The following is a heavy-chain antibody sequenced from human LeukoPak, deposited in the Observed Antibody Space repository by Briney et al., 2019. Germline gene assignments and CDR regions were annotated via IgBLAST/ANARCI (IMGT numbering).Heavy chain of an antibody. CDR1: GGSISSSSYY. CDR3: AREGGQWLERSFDH. Sequence: PSETLSLTCTVSGGSISSSSYYWDWLRQPPGKGLEWIGNIDYSGSTYYNPSLKSRVTISVDTSNNQFSLKLSSVTAADTAVYYCAREGGQWLERSFDHWGQGTLVTVSS. D-gene: IGHD6-19*01. J-gene: IGHJ4*02. CDR2: IDYSGST. V-gene: IGHV4-39*07.